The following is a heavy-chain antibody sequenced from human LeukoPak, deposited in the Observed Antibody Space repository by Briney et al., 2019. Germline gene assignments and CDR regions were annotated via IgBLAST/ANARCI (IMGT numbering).Heavy chain of an antibody. J-gene: IGHJ3*02. CDR1: GDRFASYW. CDR3: ARQYHYDSSGYPYAFEI. Sequence: GESLRISCKGSGDRFASYWISWVRQMPGKGLEWMGRIDPSDSHTNYSPSFQGHVTISGDKSISTAYLQWSSLKVSDTAMYYCARQYHYDSSGYPYAFEIWGQGTMVTVSS. V-gene: IGHV5-10-1*01. D-gene: IGHD3-22*01. CDR2: IDPSDSHT.